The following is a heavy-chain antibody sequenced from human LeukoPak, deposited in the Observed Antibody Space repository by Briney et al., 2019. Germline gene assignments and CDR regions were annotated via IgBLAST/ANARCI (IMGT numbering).Heavy chain of an antibody. CDR1: GYTFTSYY. V-gene: IGHV1-46*01. Sequence: VASVKVSCKASGYTFTSYYIHWVRQAPGLGLEWMGVIDPSGGSTTYAQRFQGRVTMTRDTSSSTVYMELSSLRSEDTAVYYCARYYYFDYWGQGTRVTVPS. J-gene: IGHJ4*02. CDR3: ARYYYFDY. CDR2: IDPSGGST.